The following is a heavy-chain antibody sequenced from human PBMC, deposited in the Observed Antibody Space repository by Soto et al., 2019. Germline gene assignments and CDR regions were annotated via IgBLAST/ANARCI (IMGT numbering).Heavy chain of an antibody. V-gene: IGHV3-21*01. J-gene: IGHJ6*02. CDR1: GFTLRTYT. D-gene: IGHD3-10*01. Sequence: GGSLRLSCISSGFTLRTYTMNWVRQAPGKGLEWVSGIRGFSPYTFYAESVKGRFTISRDNAKNSLYLQMDSLRAEDTAVYYCARDRGYDAHDYYYNAMDVWGQGTTVTVS. CDR3: ARDRGYDAHDYYYNAMDV. CDR2: IRGFSPYT.